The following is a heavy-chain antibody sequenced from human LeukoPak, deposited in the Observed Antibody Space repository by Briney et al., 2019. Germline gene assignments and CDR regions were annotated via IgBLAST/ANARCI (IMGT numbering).Heavy chain of an antibody. Sequence: SETLSLTCTVSGGSISNSGYYWGWIRQPPGKGLEWIGNIYYSGNTYYNPSLKSRVTISVDTSKNQFSLKLSSVTAADTAVYYCAKTYYYDPFDLWGQGTLVTVSS. V-gene: IGHV4-39*01. CDR2: IYYSGNT. CDR3: AKTYYYDPFDL. D-gene: IGHD3-22*01. J-gene: IGHJ4*02. CDR1: GGSISNSGYY.